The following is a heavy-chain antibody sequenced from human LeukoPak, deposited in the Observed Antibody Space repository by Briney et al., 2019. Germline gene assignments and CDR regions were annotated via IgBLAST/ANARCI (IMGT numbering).Heavy chain of an antibody. CDR2: IRGSGDST. Sequence: GGSLRLSCAASGFTFSSYAMSWVRQAPGKGLEWVSAIRGSGDSTYCADSVKGRFTISKDNSKNTLYLQMNSLRAEDTAVYYCARDKEQLVYFDYWGQGTLVTVSS. CDR3: ARDKEQLVYFDY. V-gene: IGHV3-23*01. D-gene: IGHD6-13*01. CDR1: GFTFSSYA. J-gene: IGHJ4*02.